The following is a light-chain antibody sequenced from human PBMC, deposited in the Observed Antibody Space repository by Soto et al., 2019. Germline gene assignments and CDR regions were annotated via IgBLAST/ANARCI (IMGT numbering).Light chain of an antibody. CDR1: QNINNY. V-gene: IGKV1-33*01. J-gene: IGKJ5*01. Sequence: DIQMTQSPSPLSASVGDGVTITCQASQNINNYLNWYQQKPGRAPKLLIYDASNLEAGVPSRFRGSGSGTDFTFTISRLQPEDIATYYCQQYENLPTFGQGTRLEIK. CDR2: DAS. CDR3: QQYENLPT.